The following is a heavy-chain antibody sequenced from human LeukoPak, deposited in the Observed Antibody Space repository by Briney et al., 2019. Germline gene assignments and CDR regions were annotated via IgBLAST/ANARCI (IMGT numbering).Heavy chain of an antibody. CDR1: GGSISSGGYY. V-gene: IGHV4-31*03. CDR3: GRVGRGSGYSRYYYYYYMDV. Sequence: SQTLSLTCTVSGGSISSGGYYWSWIRQHPRKGLEWIGYIYYSGSTYYNPSLKSRVTISVDTSKNQFSLKLSSVTAADTAVYYCGRVGRGSGYSRYYYYYYMDVWGKGTTVTVSS. D-gene: IGHD3-3*01. J-gene: IGHJ6*03. CDR2: IYYSGST.